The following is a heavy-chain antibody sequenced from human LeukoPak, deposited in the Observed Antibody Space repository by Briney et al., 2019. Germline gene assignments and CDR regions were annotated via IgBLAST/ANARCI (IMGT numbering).Heavy chain of an antibody. Sequence: RGSLRLSCAASGFTFSDYYMNWIRQAPGKGLEWVSYISASANTIYFADSVKGRFTISRDNAKNSLYLQMNSLRAEDTAVYYCARNPLRLEGIIDYWGQGTLVTVSS. V-gene: IGHV3-11*04. CDR3: ARNPLRLEGIIDY. CDR2: ISASANTI. D-gene: IGHD3-10*01. CDR1: GFTFSDYY. J-gene: IGHJ4*02.